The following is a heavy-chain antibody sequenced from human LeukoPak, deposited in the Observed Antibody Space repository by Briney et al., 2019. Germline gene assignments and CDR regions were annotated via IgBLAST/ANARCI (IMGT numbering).Heavy chain of an antibody. D-gene: IGHD3-22*01. CDR1: GGSISSSSYY. CDR3: AREDSSGYYSFLEVDY. Sequence: PSETLSLTCTVSGGSISSSSYYWGWIRQPPGKGLEWIGSIYYSGSTYYNPSLKSRVTISVDTSKNQFSLKLSSVTAADTAVYYCAREDSSGYYSFLEVDYWGQGTLVTVSS. V-gene: IGHV4-39*07. J-gene: IGHJ4*02. CDR2: IYYSGST.